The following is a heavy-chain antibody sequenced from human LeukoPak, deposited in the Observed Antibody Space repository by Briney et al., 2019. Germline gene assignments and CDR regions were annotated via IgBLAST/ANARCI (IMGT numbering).Heavy chain of an antibody. CDR3: ARENRFYYMDV. CDR1: GFTFSSYA. Sequence: PGGSLRLSRAASGFTFSSYAMHWVRQAPGKGLEWVAVISYDGSNKYYADSVKGRFTISRDNSKNTLYLQMNSLRAEDTAVYYCARENRFYYMDVWGKGTTVTVSS. D-gene: IGHD1/OR15-1a*01. CDR2: ISYDGSNK. J-gene: IGHJ6*03. V-gene: IGHV3-30-3*01.